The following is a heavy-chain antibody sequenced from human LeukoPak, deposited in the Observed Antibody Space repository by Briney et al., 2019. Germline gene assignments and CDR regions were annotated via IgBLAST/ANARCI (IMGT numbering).Heavy chain of an antibody. Sequence: GGSLRLSCKNSGFTFGDYAMSWVRQASGKGLEWVGHIRSKANSYATAYAASVKGRFTISRDDSKNTTYLQMNSLKTEDTAVYYCTFYASGTYTPFDIWGQGTMVTVSS. CDR3: TFYASGTYTPFDI. CDR1: GFTFGDYA. J-gene: IGHJ3*02. V-gene: IGHV3-73*01. D-gene: IGHD3-10*01. CDR2: IRSKANSYAT.